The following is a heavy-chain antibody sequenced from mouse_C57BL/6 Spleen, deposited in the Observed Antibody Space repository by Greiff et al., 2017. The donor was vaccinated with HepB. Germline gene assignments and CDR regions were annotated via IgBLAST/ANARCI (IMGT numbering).Heavy chain of an antibody. D-gene: IGHD1-1*01. CDR2: IYPGDGDT. V-gene: IGHV1-82*01. J-gene: IGHJ2*01. CDR1: GYAFSSSW. Sequence: VKLQESGPELVKPGASVKISCKASGYAFSSSWMNWVKQRPGKGLEWIGRIYPGDGDTNYNGKFKGKATLTADKSSSTAYMQLSSLTSEDSAVYFCARSGITTADYWGQGTTLTVSS. CDR3: ARSGITTADY.